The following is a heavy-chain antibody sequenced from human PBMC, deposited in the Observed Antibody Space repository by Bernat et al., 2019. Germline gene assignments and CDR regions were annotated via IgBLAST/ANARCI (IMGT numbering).Heavy chain of an antibody. J-gene: IGHJ5*02. CDR3: AGLFGSGNHWNSGFDP. V-gene: IGHV5-51*01. CDR2: IYPGDSDT. Sequence: EVQLVQSGAEVKKPGESLKISCKGSGYSFTSYWIAWVRQMPGKGLDWMGIIYPGDSDTRYSPSFQGKVTISADKSISTAYLQWSSLKASYTAMYYCAGLFGSGNHWNSGFDPWGEGTLVTVSS. D-gene: IGHD3-22*01. CDR1: GYSFTSYW.